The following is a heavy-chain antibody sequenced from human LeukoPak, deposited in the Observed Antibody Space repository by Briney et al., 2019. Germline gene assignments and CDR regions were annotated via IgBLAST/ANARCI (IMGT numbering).Heavy chain of an antibody. D-gene: IGHD2-8*01. CDR1: GFSFSDHY. CDR3: ARAVATPVMVDY. V-gene: IGHV3-21*01. Sequence: GGSLRLSCAGSGFSFSDHYMDWVRQTPGKGLEWVSSISSSSSYIYYADSVKGRFTISRDNAKNSLYLQMNSLRAEDTAVYYCARAVATPVMVDYWGQGTLVTVSS. J-gene: IGHJ4*02. CDR2: ISSSSSYI.